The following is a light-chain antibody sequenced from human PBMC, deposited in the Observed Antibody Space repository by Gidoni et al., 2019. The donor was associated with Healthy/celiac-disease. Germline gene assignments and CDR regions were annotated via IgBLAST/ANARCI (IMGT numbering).Light chain of an antibody. J-gene: IGLJ2*01. V-gene: IGLV1-40*01. CDR1: SSNIGAGYD. CDR2: GNS. Sequence: QSVLTQPPSVSGAPGQRVTISCTGSSSNIGAGYDVHWYQPLPGTAPKLLIYGNSKRPSGVPDRFSGSKSGTSASLASTGLQAEDEADYYCQSYDSSLSGSRVFGGGTKLTVL. CDR3: QSYDSSLSGSRV.